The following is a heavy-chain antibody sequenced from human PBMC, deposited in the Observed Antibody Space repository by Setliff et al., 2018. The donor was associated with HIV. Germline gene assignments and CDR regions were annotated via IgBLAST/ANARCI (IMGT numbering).Heavy chain of an antibody. V-gene: IGHV3-30*04. J-gene: IGHJ4*02. CDR2: ISYDGSYK. D-gene: IGHD6-19*01. CDR3: AKGSGFHDY. CDR1: GFTFGDYA. Sequence: LRLSCAASGFTFGDYAIHWVRQAPGKGLEWVAVISYDGSYKNYAESVKGRFTISRDNSKNTLYVQMNSLRADDTAIYYCAKGSGFHDYWGQGTRVTVSS.